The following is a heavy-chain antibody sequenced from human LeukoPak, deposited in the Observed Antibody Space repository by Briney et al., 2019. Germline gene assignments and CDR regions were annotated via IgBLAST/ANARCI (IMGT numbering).Heavy chain of an antibody. Sequence: PGGSLRLSCAASGFTFSTYSMKWVRQAPGKGLEWVSYISSSSSTIYYADSVRGRFTISRDNAKNSLYLQMNSLRAEDTAVYYCAREIRVWDCSSTSCHTGDYWGQGTLVTVSS. V-gene: IGHV3-48*04. CDR1: GFTFSTYS. CDR3: AREIRVWDCSSTSCHTGDY. D-gene: IGHD2-2*02. CDR2: ISSSSSTI. J-gene: IGHJ4*02.